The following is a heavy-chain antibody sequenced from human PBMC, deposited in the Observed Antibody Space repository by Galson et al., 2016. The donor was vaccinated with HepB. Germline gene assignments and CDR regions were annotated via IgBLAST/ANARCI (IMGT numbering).Heavy chain of an antibody. V-gene: IGHV4-30-4*01. Sequence: TLSLTCTVSGDSISSSNYYWTWLRQPPGMGLEWIGYISYRGSTYYNPSLKSRVTMSVDTSTNQFSLTLNSVTAADTALYYCAREWGRCFDRWGRGTLVTVSS. CDR2: ISYRGST. J-gene: IGHJ2*01. CDR1: GDSISSSNYY. CDR3: AREWGRCFDR. D-gene: IGHD1-26*01.